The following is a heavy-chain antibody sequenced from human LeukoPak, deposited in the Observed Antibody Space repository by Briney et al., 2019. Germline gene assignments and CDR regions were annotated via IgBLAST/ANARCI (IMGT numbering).Heavy chain of an antibody. CDR1: GFSFDSYA. CDR3: ARDGMGHSSGSMGY. CDR2: ISWNGGTT. Sequence: PGGSLRLSCAASGFSFDSYAMSWVRQPPGKGLGWVSGISWNGGTTDYADSVKGRFPISRDNAKNSLYLHMNSLRAEDTAFYYCARDGMGHSSGSMGYWGQGTLVTVSS. D-gene: IGHD6-19*01. V-gene: IGHV3-20*04. J-gene: IGHJ4*02.